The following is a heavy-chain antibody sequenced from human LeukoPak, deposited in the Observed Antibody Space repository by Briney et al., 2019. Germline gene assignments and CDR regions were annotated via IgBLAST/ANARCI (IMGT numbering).Heavy chain of an antibody. CDR3: ASEAYCSGGGCSLQRVAS. Sequence: ASVKVSCKTSGYTFTDYYIHWVRQAPGQGLEWMGWIDTNSGGTKYAQKFQSRVTITRDTSIGTAYMELSSLRSDDTAVYYCASEAYCSGGGCSLQRVASWGQGTLVTVSS. J-gene: IGHJ4*02. CDR2: IDTNSGGT. D-gene: IGHD2-15*01. V-gene: IGHV1-2*02. CDR1: GYTFTDYY.